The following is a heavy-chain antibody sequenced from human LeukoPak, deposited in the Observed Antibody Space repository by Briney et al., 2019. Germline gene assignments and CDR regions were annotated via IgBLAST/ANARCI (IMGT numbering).Heavy chain of an antibody. J-gene: IGHJ6*03. CDR3: ARSAGANYYMDV. D-gene: IGHD1-26*01. V-gene: IGHV1-2*02. CDR1: GYTFTGYY. Sequence: ASVKVSCKASGYTFTGYYMHWVRQAPGQGLEWMGWINPNSGGTNYAQKFQGRVTMTRATSISTAYMELSRLRSDDTAVYYCARSAGANYYMDVWGKGTTVTVSS. CDR2: INPNSGGT.